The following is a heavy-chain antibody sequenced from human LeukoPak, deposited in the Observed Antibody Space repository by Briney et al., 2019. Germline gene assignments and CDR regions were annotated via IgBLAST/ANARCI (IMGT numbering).Heavy chain of an antibody. CDR3: ARSSGYGDGGVDY. V-gene: IGHV3-48*02. CDR1: GFTFSSYS. J-gene: IGHJ4*02. Sequence: GGSLRLSCAASGFTFSSYSMNWVRQAPGKGLEWLSYIISSSSTIYYADSVKGRFTVSRDNAENSLYLQMNSLRDEDTAVYYCARSSGYGDGGVDYWGQGTLVTVSS. D-gene: IGHD4-17*01. CDR2: IISSSSTI.